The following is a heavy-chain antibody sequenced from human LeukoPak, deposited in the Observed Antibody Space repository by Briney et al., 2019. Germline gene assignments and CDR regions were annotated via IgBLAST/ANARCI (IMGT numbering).Heavy chain of an antibody. D-gene: IGHD3-22*01. CDR1: GFTFNSYH. CDR2: ISCNGVTT. J-gene: IGHJ3*02. V-gene: IGHV3-23*01. Sequence: GGSLSLSCAASGFTFNSYHMIWVRDAPGKGLEWVSSISCNGVTTNYADAVTGRFNISRDNSKNTLYLQMNSLRAENTAVYYCAKDLHYYDSSGYPDAFDIWGQGTMVTVSS. CDR3: AKDLHYYDSSGYPDAFDI.